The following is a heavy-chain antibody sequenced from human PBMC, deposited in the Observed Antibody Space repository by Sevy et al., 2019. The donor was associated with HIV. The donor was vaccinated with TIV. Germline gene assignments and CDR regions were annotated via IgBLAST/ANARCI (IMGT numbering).Heavy chain of an antibody. J-gene: IGHJ4*02. CDR3: ARGAAAGTFDY. Sequence: GGSLRLSCAASRFTFSSYWMHWVRQAPGKGLVWVSRVTSDGSSTSYADSVKGRFTISRDNAKNTLYLQMNSLRAEDTAVYYCARGAAAGTFDYWGQGTLVTVSS. V-gene: IGHV3-74*01. D-gene: IGHD6-13*01. CDR2: VTSDGSST. CDR1: RFTFSSYW.